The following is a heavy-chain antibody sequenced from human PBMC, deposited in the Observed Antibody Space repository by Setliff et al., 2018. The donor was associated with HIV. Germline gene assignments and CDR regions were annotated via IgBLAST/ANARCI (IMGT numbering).Heavy chain of an antibody. V-gene: IGHV3-49*04. CDR2: IRSKAYGGTT. D-gene: IGHD5-18*01. CDR3: TREWDTAMVLGY. J-gene: IGHJ4*02. Sequence: PGGSLRLSCTASGFTFGDYAMSWVRQAPGKGLEWVGCIRSKAYGGTTEYAASVKGRFTISRDDSKSIAYLQMNSLKTEDTAVYYCTREWDTAMVLGYWGQGTLVTVSS. CDR1: GFTFGDYA.